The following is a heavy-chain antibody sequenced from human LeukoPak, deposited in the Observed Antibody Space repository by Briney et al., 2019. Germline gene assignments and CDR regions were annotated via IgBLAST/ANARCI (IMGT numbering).Heavy chain of an antibody. D-gene: IGHD1-26*01. CDR1: GFTFDDYA. V-gene: IGHV3-9*01. Sequence: GRSLRLSCAASGFTFDDYAMHWVRQAPGKGLEWVSGISRNSGGIGYADSVKGRFTISRDNAKNSLYLQMNSLRAEDTALYYCAKASDSGSYSGFDYWGQGTLVPVSS. J-gene: IGHJ4*02. CDR3: AKASDSGSYSGFDY. CDR2: ISRNSGGI.